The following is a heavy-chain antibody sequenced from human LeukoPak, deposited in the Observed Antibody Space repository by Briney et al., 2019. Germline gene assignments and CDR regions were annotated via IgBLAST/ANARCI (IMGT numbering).Heavy chain of an antibody. CDR3: ARDSYSSGWYSRGFDY. CDR1: GGSISSGSYY. J-gene: IGHJ4*02. CDR2: IYTSGST. Sequence: SQTLSLTCTVSGGSISSGSYYWSWIRQPAENGLEWIGRIYTSGSTNYNPSLKSRVTISVDTSKNQFSLKLSSVTAADTAVYYCARDSYSSGWYSRGFDYWGQGTLVTVSS. D-gene: IGHD6-19*01. V-gene: IGHV4-61*02.